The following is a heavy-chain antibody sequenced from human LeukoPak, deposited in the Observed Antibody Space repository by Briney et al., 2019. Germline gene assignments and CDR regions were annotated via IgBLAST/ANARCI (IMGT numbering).Heavy chain of an antibody. CDR2: IYYSGST. Sequence: PSETLSLTCTVSGGSISSYYWSWIRQPPGKGLEWIGYIYYSGSTNYNPSLKSRVTMSVDTSKNQFSLKLSSVTAADTAVYYCARARSSSLYFDYWGQGTLVTVSS. CDR1: GGSISSYY. J-gene: IGHJ4*02. V-gene: IGHV4-59*01. D-gene: IGHD6-6*01. CDR3: ARARSSSLYFDY.